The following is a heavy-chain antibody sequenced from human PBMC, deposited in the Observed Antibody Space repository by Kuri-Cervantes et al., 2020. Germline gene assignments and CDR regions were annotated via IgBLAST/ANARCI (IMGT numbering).Heavy chain of an antibody. Sequence: GESLKISCAASGFTFRYAWMSWVRQAPGKGLEWVANIKQDESEKYYVDSVKGRFTISRDNTKNSLYLQMNSLRAEDTAVYYCARDFGYKGLVRVFSSRDAFDIWGQGTMVTVSS. CDR2: IKQDESEK. CDR1: GFTFRYAW. J-gene: IGHJ3*02. CDR3: ARDFGYKGLVRVFSSRDAFDI. D-gene: IGHD5-12*01. V-gene: IGHV3-7*01.